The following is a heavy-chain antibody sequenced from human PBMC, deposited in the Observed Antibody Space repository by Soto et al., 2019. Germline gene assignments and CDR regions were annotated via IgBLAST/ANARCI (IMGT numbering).Heavy chain of an antibody. Sequence: EVPLVESGGGLVQPGRSLRLSCAASGVTFDDYAMHRVRQAPGKGLEWVSGISWNSGSIGYADSVKGRFTISRDNAKNSLYLQMNSLRAEDTALYYCAKDICRLTSSGCISYYGMDVWGQGTTVTVSS. CDR3: AKDICRLTSSGCISYYGMDV. CDR2: ISWNSGSI. V-gene: IGHV3-9*01. J-gene: IGHJ6*02. D-gene: IGHD6-19*01. CDR1: GVTFDDYA.